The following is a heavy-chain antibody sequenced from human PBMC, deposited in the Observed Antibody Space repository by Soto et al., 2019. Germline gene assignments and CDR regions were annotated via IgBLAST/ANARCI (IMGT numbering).Heavy chain of an antibody. CDR3: AKIHEGGGDL. CDR1: GFTFSTYA. V-gene: IGHV3-23*01. Sequence: EVQLLESGGGLVQPGGSLRLSCATSGFTFSTYAMIWVRQAPGKGLEWVSGINYSGGRTYYADSVKGRFTISRDNSNNTLYLQMNSLRAEDTAVFYCAKIHEGGGDLWGRGTLVTVSS. J-gene: IGHJ2*01. D-gene: IGHD5-18*01. CDR2: INYSGGRT.